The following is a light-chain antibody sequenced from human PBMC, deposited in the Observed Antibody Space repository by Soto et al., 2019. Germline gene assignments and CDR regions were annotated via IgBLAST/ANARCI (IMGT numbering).Light chain of an antibody. CDR3: SSYTPSTTVV. CDR2: EVS. J-gene: IGLJ1*01. CDR1: SSDVGGYNF. V-gene: IGLV2-14*03. Sequence: QSVLTQPASVFGSPGRSITFSCTGTSSDVGGYNFVSWYQQHPGKAPKLMIYEVSSRPSGVSNRFSGSKSGNTASLTISGLQPEDESDYYCSSYTPSTTVVSGNWIKVT.